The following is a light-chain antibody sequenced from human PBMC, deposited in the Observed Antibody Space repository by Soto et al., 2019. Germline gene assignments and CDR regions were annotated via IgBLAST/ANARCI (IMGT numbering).Light chain of an antibody. CDR2: GAS. J-gene: IGKJ5*01. Sequence: EIMLTQSPGTLSLSPGERATLSCRSSQSVSSNYLAWYQQKPGQPPRLLIYGASNRATGVPARFSGSGSGTEFTLTISSLQSEDFGVYYCQQYNDWFSITFGQGTRLEIK. V-gene: IGKV3-15*01. CDR3: QQYNDWFSIT. CDR1: QSVSSN.